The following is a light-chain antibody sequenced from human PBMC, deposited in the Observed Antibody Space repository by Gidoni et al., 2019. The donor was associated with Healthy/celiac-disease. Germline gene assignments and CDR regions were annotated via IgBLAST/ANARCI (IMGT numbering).Light chain of an antibody. J-gene: IGKJ3*01. CDR2: AAS. CDR3: QQSYSTPI. Sequence: DIQMTQSTSSLSASVGDRVTITCRASQLISSYLNWYQQKPGKAPKLLVYAASSLQSGVPSRFSGSGSGTDFTLTISSLQPEDFATYYCQQSYSTPIFGPGTKVDIK. V-gene: IGKV1-39*01. CDR1: QLISSY.